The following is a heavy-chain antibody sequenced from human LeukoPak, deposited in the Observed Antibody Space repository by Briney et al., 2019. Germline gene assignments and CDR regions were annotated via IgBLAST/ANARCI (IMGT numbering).Heavy chain of an antibody. CDR3: AREASYSSTSDY. D-gene: IGHD6-6*01. Sequence: QPGGSLRLSCAASGFTFSTYWMHWVRQAPGKGLVWVSRIHSDGSITRYADSVKGRFTISRDNAKNTLFLQMNSLRAEDTAVYYCAREASYSSTSDYWGQGTLVTVSS. CDR1: GFTFSTYW. CDR2: IHSDGSIT. J-gene: IGHJ4*02. V-gene: IGHV3-74*01.